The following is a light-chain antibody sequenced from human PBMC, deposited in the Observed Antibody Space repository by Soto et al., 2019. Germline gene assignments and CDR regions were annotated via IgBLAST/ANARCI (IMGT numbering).Light chain of an antibody. CDR1: QSLSSY. CDR2: DAS. J-gene: IGKJ3*01. Sequence: EVVLTQSPATLSLSPGERATLSFRASQSLSSYLAWYQQKPGQAPRLLIYDASNRATDIQARFSGSGSGTDFTLTISSLEPEDFAVYFCQQRGNWPPTFGPGTKVDIK. V-gene: IGKV3-11*01. CDR3: QQRGNWPPT.